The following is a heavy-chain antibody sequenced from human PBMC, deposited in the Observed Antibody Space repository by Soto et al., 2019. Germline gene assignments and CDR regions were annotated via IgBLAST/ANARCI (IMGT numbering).Heavy chain of an antibody. D-gene: IGHD3-9*01. J-gene: IGHJ6*02. V-gene: IGHV3-48*03. Sequence: QLVESGGGSVQPGRSLRLSCAPSGFTFSSYEMNWVRQAPGKGLEWVSYISVSGTMIFYADAVKGRFTISRDNTKKILYLQMNSLSAEDTALYYCATAGLTGTAWGQGTTVTVSS. CDR3: ATAGLTGTA. CDR1: GFTFSSYE. CDR2: ISVSGTMI.